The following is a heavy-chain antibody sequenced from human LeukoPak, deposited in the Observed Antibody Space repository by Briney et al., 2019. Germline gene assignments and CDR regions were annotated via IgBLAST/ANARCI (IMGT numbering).Heavy chain of an antibody. CDR2: INHSGST. D-gene: IGHD1-26*01. Sequence: SETLSLTCAVYGGSFSGYYWSWIRQPPGKGLEWIGEINHSGSTNYNPSLKSRVTISVDTSKNQFSLKLSSVTAADTAAYYCARGPVRGWFDPWGQGTLVTVSS. CDR1: GGSFSGYY. J-gene: IGHJ5*02. CDR3: ARGPVRGWFDP. V-gene: IGHV4-34*01.